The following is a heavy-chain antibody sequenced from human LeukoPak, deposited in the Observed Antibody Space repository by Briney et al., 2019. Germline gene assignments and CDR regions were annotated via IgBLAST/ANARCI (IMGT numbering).Heavy chain of an antibody. V-gene: IGHV4-39*01. J-gene: IGHJ4*02. CDR1: GGSISSSSYY. CDR2: IYYSGST. CDR3: ASRYYDSSGLDY. D-gene: IGHD3-22*01. Sequence: PSETLSLTCTVSGGSISSSSYYWGWIRQPPGKGLEWIGSIYYSGSTYYNPSLKSRVTISVDTSKNQFFLKLSSVTAADTAVYYCASRYYDSSGLDYWGQGTLVTVSS.